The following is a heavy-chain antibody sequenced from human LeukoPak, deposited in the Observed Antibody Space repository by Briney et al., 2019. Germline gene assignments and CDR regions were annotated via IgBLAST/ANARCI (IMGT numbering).Heavy chain of an antibody. CDR1: GFTFSSYA. CDR2: ISYDGSNK. V-gene: IGHV3-30*04. D-gene: IGHD5-24*01. CDR3: ARDGLRRWLQLRYFDY. J-gene: IGHJ4*02. Sequence: GGSLRLSCAASGFTFSSYAMSWVRQAPGKGLEWVAVISYDGSNKYYADSAKGRFTISRDNSKNTLYLQMNSLRAEDTAVYYCARDGLRRWLQLRYFDYWGQGTLVTVSS.